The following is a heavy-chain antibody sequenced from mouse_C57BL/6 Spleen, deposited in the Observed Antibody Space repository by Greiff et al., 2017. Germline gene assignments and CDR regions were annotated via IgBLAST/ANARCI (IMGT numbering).Heavy chain of an antibody. CDR1: GYTFTSYW. CDR2: IDPSDSYT. Sequence: QVQLQQPGAELVRPGTSVKLSCKASGYTFTSYWMHWVKQRPGQGLEWIGVIDPSDSYTNYNQKFKGKATLTVDTSSSTAYMQLSSLTSEDSAVYYCARGIYYSNYYFDYGGQGTTLTVSS. J-gene: IGHJ2*01. V-gene: IGHV1-59*01. D-gene: IGHD2-5*01. CDR3: ARGIYYSNYYFDY.